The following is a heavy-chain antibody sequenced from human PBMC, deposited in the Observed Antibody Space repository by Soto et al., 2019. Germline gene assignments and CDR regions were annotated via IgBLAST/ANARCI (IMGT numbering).Heavy chain of an antibody. Sequence: GGSLRLSCVASGFTFSTYGMHWVRQAPGKGLEWVTVISYDGSHTHYADSVRGRFTISRDNSGNTLSLQMDSLRAEDTAVYYCAKGRLYSSRRSVNYLDFRGQTTLVTVSS. V-gene: IGHV3-30*18. CDR3: AKGRLYSSRRSVNYLDF. CDR2: ISYDGSHT. D-gene: IGHD4-4*01. J-gene: IGHJ4*02. CDR1: GFTFSTYG.